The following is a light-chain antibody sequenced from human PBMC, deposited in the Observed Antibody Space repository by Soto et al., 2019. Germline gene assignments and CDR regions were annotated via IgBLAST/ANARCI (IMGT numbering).Light chain of an antibody. J-gene: IGKJ2*01. CDR3: QQYSIYWNT. CDR1: QSISTW. CDR2: DAS. Sequence: DIQMTQSPSTLSASVGDGVTITCRASQSISTWLAWYQQKPGKAPKLLIYDASTLESGVPSRFSGSGSGTEFTLTFSSLQPDDFATYYCQQYSIYWNTFGQGTKLEIK. V-gene: IGKV1-5*01.